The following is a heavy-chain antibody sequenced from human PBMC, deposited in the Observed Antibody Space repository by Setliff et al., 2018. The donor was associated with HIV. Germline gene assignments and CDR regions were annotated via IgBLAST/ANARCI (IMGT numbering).Heavy chain of an antibody. Sequence: SETLSLTCSVSGDSINSGGYYWSWLRQHPGEGLEWIGYIYYKRNTYYNPSLKSRVSVSLDTSKNQFSLQLSSVTAADTAVYYCAREAPADSSSTSYYFDYWGQGTLVTVSS. V-gene: IGHV4-31*03. CDR1: GDSINSGGYY. CDR2: IYYKRNT. D-gene: IGHD2-2*01. J-gene: IGHJ4*02. CDR3: AREAPADSSSTSYYFDY.